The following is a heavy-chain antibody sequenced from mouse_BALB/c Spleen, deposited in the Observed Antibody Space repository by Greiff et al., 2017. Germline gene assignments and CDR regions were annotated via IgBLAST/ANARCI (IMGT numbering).Heavy chain of an antibody. J-gene: IGHJ2*01. D-gene: IGHD1-1*01. V-gene: IGHV5-17*02. CDR2: ISSGSSTI. Sequence: EVMLVESGGGLVQPGGSRKLSCAASGFTFSSFGMHWVRQAPEKGLEWVAYISSGSSTIYYADTVKGRFTISRDNPKNTLFLQMTSLRSEDTAMYYCARHSTVFDYWGQGTTLTVSS. CDR3: ARHSTVFDY. CDR1: GFTFSSFG.